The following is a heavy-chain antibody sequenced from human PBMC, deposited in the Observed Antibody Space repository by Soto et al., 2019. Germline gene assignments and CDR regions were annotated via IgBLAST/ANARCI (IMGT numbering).Heavy chain of an antibody. CDR3: ARGSRRWPPRLDY. D-gene: IGHD6-19*01. Sequence: QVQLQESGPGLVKPSETLSLNCTVSGGPISSYYWSWIRQSPGKGLEWIGYIYYSGSTNYHPSLKSRVTIPGDPSKNQSSLELSSVTAADTAVYYCARGSRRWPPRLDYWGQGTLVTVSS. CDR2: IYYSGST. V-gene: IGHV4-59*01. J-gene: IGHJ4*02. CDR1: GGPISSYY.